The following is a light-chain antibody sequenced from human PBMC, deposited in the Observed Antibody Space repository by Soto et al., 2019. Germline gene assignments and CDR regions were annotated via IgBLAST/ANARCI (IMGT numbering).Light chain of an antibody. CDR2: GAS. CDR1: QSISSN. J-gene: IGKJ4*01. Sequence: EIVLTQSPATLSLSPGERATLSCRASQSISSNLAWYQQKPGQAPRLLIYGASSRATGIPDRFSGSGSGTDFTLTISKLEPEDFAVYYCQQYGSSPFTFGGGTKVDI. V-gene: IGKV3-20*01. CDR3: QQYGSSPFT.